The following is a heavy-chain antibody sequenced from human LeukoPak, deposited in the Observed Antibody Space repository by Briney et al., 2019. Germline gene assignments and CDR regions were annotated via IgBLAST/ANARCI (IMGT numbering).Heavy chain of an antibody. V-gene: IGHV3-30*18. D-gene: IGHD3-22*01. CDR3: AKGLNAYDSSGYYALDY. CDR2: ISYDGSK. CDR1: GFTFSSYG. Sequence: TGGSLRLSCAASGFTFSSYGMHWVRQAPGKGLEWEAVISYDGSKYYADSVKGRFTISRDNSKNTLYLQMNSLRAEDTAVYYCAKGLNAYDSSGYYALDYWGQGTLVTVSS. J-gene: IGHJ4*02.